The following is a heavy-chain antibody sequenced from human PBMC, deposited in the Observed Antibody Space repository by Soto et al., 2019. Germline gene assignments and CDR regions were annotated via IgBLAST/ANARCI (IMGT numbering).Heavy chain of an antibody. D-gene: IGHD2-2*01. CDR3: ARDRRYCSSTSFRGYGMDV. CDR2: INPSGGST. J-gene: IGHJ6*02. CDR1: GYTFTSYY. Sequence: QVQLVQSGAEVKKPGASVKVSCKASGYTFTSYYMHWVRQAPGQGLGWMGIINPSGGSTSYSQKLQGRVTMTRDTSTSTVYMELSSLRSEDTAVYYCARDRRYCSSTSFRGYGMDVWGQGTTVTVSS. V-gene: IGHV1-46*04.